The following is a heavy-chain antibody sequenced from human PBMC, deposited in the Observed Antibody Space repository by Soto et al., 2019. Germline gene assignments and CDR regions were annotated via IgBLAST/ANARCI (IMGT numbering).Heavy chain of an antibody. J-gene: IGHJ6*02. D-gene: IGHD1-1*01. CDR2: ISYDGDNK. V-gene: IGHV3-30-3*01. Sequence: AGGSLSLSWAAAGGNFSDHARNWVRQEQGKGLEWVAVISYDGDNKYIAEAVKGRLTISRDNPKNTVSLQMNSLRTEDTAMYFCERGTTTSAFSVMDVWGQGTTVTVSS. CDR1: GGNFSDHA. CDR3: ERGTTTSAFSVMDV.